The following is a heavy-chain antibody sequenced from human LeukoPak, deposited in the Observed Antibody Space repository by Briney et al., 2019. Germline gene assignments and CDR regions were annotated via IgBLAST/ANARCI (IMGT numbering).Heavy chain of an antibody. CDR2: IYYSGST. J-gene: IGHJ3*02. CDR1: GGSISSSSYY. Sequence: SETLSLTCTVSGGSISSSSYYWGWIRQPPGKGLEWIGSIYYSGSTYYNPSLKSRVTISVDTSKNQFSLKLSSVTAADAAVYYCASVGDRLIGDAFDIWGQGTMVTVSS. V-gene: IGHV4-39*07. CDR3: ASVGDRLIGDAFDI. D-gene: IGHD2-21*01.